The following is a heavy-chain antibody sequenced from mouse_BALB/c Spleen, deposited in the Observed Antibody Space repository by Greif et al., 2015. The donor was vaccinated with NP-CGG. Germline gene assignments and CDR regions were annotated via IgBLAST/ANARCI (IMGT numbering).Heavy chain of an antibody. CDR3: ARLLRLRAMDY. CDR1: GFNIKDTY. D-gene: IGHD1-2*01. Sequence: EVQLQQSGAELVKPGASVKLSCTASGFNIKDTYMHWVKQRPEQGLEWIGRIDPANGNTKYDPKFQGKATITADTSSNTAYLQLSSLTSEDTAVYYCARLLRLRAMDYWGQGTSVTVSS. V-gene: IGHV14-3*02. CDR2: IDPANGNT. J-gene: IGHJ4*01.